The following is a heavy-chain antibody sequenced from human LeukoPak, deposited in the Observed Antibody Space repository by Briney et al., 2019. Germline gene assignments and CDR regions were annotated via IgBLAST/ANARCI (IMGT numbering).Heavy chain of an antibody. CDR1: GGTFSTYP. V-gene: IGHV1-69*10. CDR3: ARDPTNTSGYYVYFDY. Sequence: ASVKVSCKASGGTFSTYPITWVRQAPGQGLEWMGRIIPILGISTYAQKFQDRVTITADKSTSTAYMELRSLSSEDTAVYYCARDPTNTSGYYVYFDYWGQGTLVTVSS. J-gene: IGHJ4*02. D-gene: IGHD5-12*01. CDR2: IIPILGIS.